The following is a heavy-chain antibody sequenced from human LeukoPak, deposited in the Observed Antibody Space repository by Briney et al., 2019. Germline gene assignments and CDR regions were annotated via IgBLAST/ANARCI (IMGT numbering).Heavy chain of an antibody. Sequence: GGSLRLSCAASGFTFSGYSMHWVPPAPGKGRERGAFIRFEGSNKYYAHTMKGRFTISRDNSKNKLYLQMNSLRAEDTSVYYCAKDRQWLTRPYYFDYWGQGTLVTVSS. J-gene: IGHJ4*02. CDR1: GFTFSGYS. CDR2: IRFEGSNK. D-gene: IGHD6-19*01. V-gene: IGHV3-30*02. CDR3: AKDRQWLTRPYYFDY.